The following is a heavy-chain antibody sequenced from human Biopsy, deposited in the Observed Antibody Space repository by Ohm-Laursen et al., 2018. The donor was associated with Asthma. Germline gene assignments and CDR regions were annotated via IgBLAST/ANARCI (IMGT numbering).Heavy chain of an antibody. CDR1: YGPTTSGGYY. CDR3: ARAQDYYDSRGYYRSFDY. J-gene: IGHJ4*02. D-gene: IGHD3-22*01. Sequence: TLSLTCSVSYGPTTSGGYYWTWIRQHPGKGLEWIGFIYYSGSTYYNPSLKSRVSISIDTSKNQFSLKLSSVTAADTAVYYCARAQDYYDSRGYYRSFDYWGQGTLVTVSS. V-gene: IGHV4-31*03. CDR2: IYYSGST.